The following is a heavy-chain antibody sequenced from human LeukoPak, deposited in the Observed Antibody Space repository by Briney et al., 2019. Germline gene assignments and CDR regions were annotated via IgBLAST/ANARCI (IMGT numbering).Heavy chain of an antibody. Sequence: GESLKISCKGPGSRFTSYWIGWVRQMPGKGLEWMGIIYPGDSDTRYSPSFQGQVTISADKSISTAYLQWSSLKASDTAMYYCARPMYYYERSGTPGFDYWGRGTLVTVSS. V-gene: IGHV5-51*01. CDR2: IYPGDSDT. J-gene: IGHJ4*02. CDR3: ARPMYYYERSGTPGFDY. CDR1: GSRFTSYW. D-gene: IGHD3-22*01.